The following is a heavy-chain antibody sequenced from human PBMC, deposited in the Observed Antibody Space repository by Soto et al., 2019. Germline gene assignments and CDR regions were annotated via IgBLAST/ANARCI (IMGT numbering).Heavy chain of an antibody. D-gene: IGHD3-22*01. Sequence: SVKVSCKASGGTFSSYTISWVRQAPGQGLEWMGRIIPILGIANYAQKFQGRVTITADKSTSTAYMELSSLRSEDTAVYYCARGTYYYDSSGYPYPDYWGQGTLVTVSS. CDR3: ARGTYYYDSSGYPYPDY. J-gene: IGHJ4*02. CDR2: IIPILGIA. V-gene: IGHV1-69*02. CDR1: GGTFSSYT.